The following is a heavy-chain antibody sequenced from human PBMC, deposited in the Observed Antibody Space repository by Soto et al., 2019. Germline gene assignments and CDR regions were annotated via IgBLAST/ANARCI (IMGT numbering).Heavy chain of an antibody. J-gene: IGHJ4*02. CDR2: IIPILGIT. CDR1: GGTFTSYT. Sequence: QVHLVQSGAEVKKPGSSVKVSCKASGGTFTSYTISWVRQAPGQGLEWMGRIIPILGITNYAQKFQGRVTITADKSTTTAYMELSSLRSEDTAVYFCARAGVDSSGYYSLDYWGQGTLVTVSS. D-gene: IGHD3-22*01. V-gene: IGHV1-69*02. CDR3: ARAGVDSSGYYSLDY.